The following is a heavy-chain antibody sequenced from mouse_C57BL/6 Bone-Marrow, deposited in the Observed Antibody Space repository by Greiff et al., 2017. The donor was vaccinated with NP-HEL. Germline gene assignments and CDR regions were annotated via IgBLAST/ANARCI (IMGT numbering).Heavy chain of an antibody. CDR2: IHPNSGST. J-gene: IGHJ2*01. V-gene: IGHV1-64*01. Sequence: QVQLQQPGAELVKPGASVKLSCKASGYTFTSYWMHWVQQRPGQGLEWIGMIHPNSGSTNYNEKFKSKATLTVDKSSSTAYMQLSSLTSEDSAVYYCARGPTTMVTTDYFDYWGQGTTLTVSS. CDR3: ARGPTTMVTTDYFDY. CDR1: GYTFTSYW. D-gene: IGHD2-2*01.